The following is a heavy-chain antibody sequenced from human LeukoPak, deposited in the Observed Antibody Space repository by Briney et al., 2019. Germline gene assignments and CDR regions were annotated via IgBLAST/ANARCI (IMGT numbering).Heavy chain of an antibody. V-gene: IGHV5-10-1*01. CDR2: IDPSDSYT. J-gene: IGHJ5*02. Sequence: GEPLKISCKGSGYSSTSYRISWVRQMPGKGLEWMGRIDPSDSYTNYSPSFQGHVTMSADKSISTAYLQWSSLKASDTAMYYCARHEENWFDPWGQGTLVTVSS. CDR1: GYSSTSYR. CDR3: ARHEENWFDP.